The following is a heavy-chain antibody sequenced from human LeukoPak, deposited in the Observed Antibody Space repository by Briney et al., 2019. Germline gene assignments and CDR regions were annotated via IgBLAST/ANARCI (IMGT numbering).Heavy chain of an antibody. V-gene: IGHV3-30-3*01. CDR2: ISYDGSSK. Sequence: GRSLRLSCAASGFTFSSYPMHWVRQAPGKGLEWVALISYDGSSKSYADSVKGRFTISRDNSKNTLYLQMNTLRPEDTAVYYCARGSAVGAVDYWGQGALVTVSS. D-gene: IGHD1-26*01. J-gene: IGHJ4*02. CDR1: GFTFSSYP. CDR3: ARGSAVGAVDY.